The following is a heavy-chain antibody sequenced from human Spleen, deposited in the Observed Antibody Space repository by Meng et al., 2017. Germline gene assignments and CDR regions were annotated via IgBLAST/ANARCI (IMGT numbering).Heavy chain of an antibody. V-gene: IGHV4-34*01. D-gene: IGHD4-11*01. CDR1: GGSFSDYY. Sequence: QVALRPWGAGLLKPSETLSLTCVVSGGSFSDYYWSWIRQPPGKGLEWIGEINHSGSTNYNPSLESRATISVDTSQNNLSLKLSSVTAADSAVYYCARGPTTMAHDFDYWGQGTLVTVSS. J-gene: IGHJ4*02. CDR2: INHSGST. CDR3: ARGPTTMAHDFDY.